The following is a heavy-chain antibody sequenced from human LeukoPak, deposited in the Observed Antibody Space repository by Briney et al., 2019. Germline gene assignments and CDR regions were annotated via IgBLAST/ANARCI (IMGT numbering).Heavy chain of an antibody. D-gene: IGHD2-2*01. CDR1: GFTFSSYA. V-gene: IGHV3-33*08. CDR3: ARDLDCSSTSCTYYFDY. CDR2: IWYDGSNK. J-gene: IGHJ4*02. Sequence: GGSLRLSCAASGFTFSSYAMSWVRQAPGKGLEWVAVIWYDGSNKYYADSVKGRFTISRDNSKNTLYLQMNSLRAEDTAVYYCARDLDCSSTSCTYYFDYWGQGTLVTVSS.